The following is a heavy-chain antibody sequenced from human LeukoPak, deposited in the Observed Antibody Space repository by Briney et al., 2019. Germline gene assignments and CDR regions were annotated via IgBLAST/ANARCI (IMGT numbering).Heavy chain of an antibody. CDR3: ATRAYDSSGYQFDY. D-gene: IGHD3-22*01. V-gene: IGHV4-31*03. J-gene: IGHJ4*02. CDR1: GGSISSGGYY. CDR2: IYYSGST. Sequence: SETLSLTCTVSGGSISSGGYYWSLIRQHPGKGLEWIGYIYYSGSTYYNPSLKSRVTISVDTSKNQFSLKLSSVTAADTAVYYCATRAYDSSGYQFDYWGQGTLVTVSS.